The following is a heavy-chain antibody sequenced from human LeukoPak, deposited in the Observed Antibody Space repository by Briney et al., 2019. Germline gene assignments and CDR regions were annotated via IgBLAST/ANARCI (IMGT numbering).Heavy chain of an antibody. J-gene: IGHJ3*02. CDR1: GYTFTTYY. CDR2: INPSSGST. V-gene: IGHV1-46*01. Sequence: AASVKVSCKASGYTFTTYYIHWVRQAPGQGFEWMGIINPSSGSTSYAQKFQGRVTMTRDMSTSTVYMELSSPRSEDTAVYYCARDGIGEVGTAFDIWGQGTVVTVSS. CDR3: ARDGIGEVGTAFDI. D-gene: IGHD6-13*01.